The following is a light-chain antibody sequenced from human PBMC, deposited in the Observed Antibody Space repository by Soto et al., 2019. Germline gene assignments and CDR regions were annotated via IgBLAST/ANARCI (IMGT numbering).Light chain of an antibody. CDR3: FSFTTDGPHG. Sequence: QSPQAQPASVSPTHGMSITISCPGSSSAIGAYNYVSWFQQYPDKAPNLIISAVSNRPSGVSNRVSGSKSGTAASLTISGLQTEDEADYFCFSFTTDGPHGFGTGTKVTVL. V-gene: IGLV2-14*01. CDR2: AVS. J-gene: IGLJ1*01. CDR1: SSAIGAYNY.